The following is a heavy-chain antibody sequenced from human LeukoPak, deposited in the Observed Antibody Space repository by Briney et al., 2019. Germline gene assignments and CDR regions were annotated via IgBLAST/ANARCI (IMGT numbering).Heavy chain of an antibody. Sequence: SGTVSLTCAVSGGSISSSYWWTWVRQPPGKGLEWIGEIYHSESANYNPSLQSRVTISVDKSKNHFSLEVSSVTAADTAVYYCARVGTVTTTGFDYWGQGTLVTVSS. D-gene: IGHD4-17*01. J-gene: IGHJ4*02. CDR3: ARVGTVTTTGFDY. V-gene: IGHV4-4*02. CDR2: IYHSESA. CDR1: GGSISSSYW.